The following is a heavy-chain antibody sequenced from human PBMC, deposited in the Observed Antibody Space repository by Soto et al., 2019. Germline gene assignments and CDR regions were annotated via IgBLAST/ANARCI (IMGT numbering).Heavy chain of an antibody. V-gene: IGHV5-51*01. CDR1: GYSFTSYW. J-gene: IGHJ4*02. CDR3: AGRIDGFTPHFDY. CDR2: IYPGDSDT. D-gene: IGHD2-15*01. Sequence: GESLKISCKGSGYSFTSYWIGWVRQMPGKGLEWMGIIYPGDSDTRYSPSFQGQVTISADKSISTAYLQWSSLKASDTAMYFCAGRIDGFTPHFDYWGQGTLVTVSS.